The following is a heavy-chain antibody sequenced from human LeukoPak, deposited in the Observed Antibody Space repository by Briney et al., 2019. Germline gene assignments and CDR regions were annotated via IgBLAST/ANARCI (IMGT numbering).Heavy chain of an antibody. J-gene: IGHJ4*02. D-gene: IGHD2-8*02. V-gene: IGHV3-30*02. CDR1: GFTFSSSA. CDR2: IAHHGNNK. CDR3: AKDGSWSCTD. Sequence: GGSLRLSCGASGFTFSSSAVHWVRQGPGKGLEWVAYIAHHGNNKYYADSVKGRFTISRDNSKGSLYLQMNSLRADDTAVYYCAKDGSWSCTDWGQGTLVRVSS.